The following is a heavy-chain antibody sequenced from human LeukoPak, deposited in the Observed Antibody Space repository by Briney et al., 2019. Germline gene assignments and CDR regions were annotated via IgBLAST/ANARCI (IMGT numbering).Heavy chain of an antibody. CDR3: ARDMIILQS. V-gene: IGHV3-7*04. J-gene: IGHJ5*02. CDR1: GFTFSSFW. Sequence: GGSLRLSCAASGFTFSSFWMTWVRQAPGKGLEWVANIKQDGSEKYYVDSVKGRFTISRDNAKKSLYLQMNSLRAEDTAVYFCARDMIILQSWGQGTLVTVSS. D-gene: IGHD3-16*01. CDR2: IKQDGSEK.